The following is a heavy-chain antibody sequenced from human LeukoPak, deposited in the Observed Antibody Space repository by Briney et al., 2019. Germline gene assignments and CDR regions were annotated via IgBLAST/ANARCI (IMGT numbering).Heavy chain of an antibody. D-gene: IGHD7-27*01. J-gene: IGHJ4*02. CDR2: INSNTGGT. CDR1: GYTFIHYF. CDR3: ARDLSSTSNWELDY. V-gene: IGHV1-2*06. Sequence: ASVKVSCKASGYTFIHYFIHWVRQAPGQGLEWMGRINSNTGGTEYTQKFQGRVTMTRDTSITIVYMELSSLTSDDSAVYYCARDLSSTSNWELDYWGQGTLVTVSS.